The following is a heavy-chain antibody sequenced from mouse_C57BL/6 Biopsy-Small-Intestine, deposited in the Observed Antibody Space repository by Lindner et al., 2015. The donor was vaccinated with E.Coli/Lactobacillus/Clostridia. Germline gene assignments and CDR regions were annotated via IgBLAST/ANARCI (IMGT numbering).Heavy chain of an antibody. Sequence: VQLQESGAELVRPGTSVKMSCKASGYTFTNYWINWAKQRPGHGLEWIGDIYPGGGYTNYNEKFKGKATLTADKSSSTAYMQFSSLTSEDSAIYYCARGNYDYFDYWGQGTTLTVSP. J-gene: IGHJ2*01. CDR2: IYPGGGYT. CDR1: GYTFTNYW. CDR3: ARGNYDYFDY. V-gene: IGHV1-63*01. D-gene: IGHD2-1*01.